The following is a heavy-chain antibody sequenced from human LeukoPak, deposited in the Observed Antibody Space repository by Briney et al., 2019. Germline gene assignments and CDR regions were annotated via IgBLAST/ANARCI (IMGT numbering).Heavy chain of an antibody. CDR3: ARDRGLYDSSGYYYLDY. Sequence: GGSLRLSCAASGFTFSSYWMSWVRQAPGKGLEWVSSISSSSSYIYYADSVKGRFTISRDNAKNSLYLQMNSLRAEDTAVYYCARDRGLYDSSGYYYLDYWGQGTLVTVSS. CDR1: GFTFSSYW. J-gene: IGHJ4*02. D-gene: IGHD3-22*01. CDR2: ISSSSSYI. V-gene: IGHV3-21*01.